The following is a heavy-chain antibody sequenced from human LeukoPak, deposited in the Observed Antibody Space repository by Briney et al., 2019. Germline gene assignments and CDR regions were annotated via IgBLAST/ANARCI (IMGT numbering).Heavy chain of an antibody. D-gene: IGHD7-27*01. CDR3: ARGVLGPYYFDL. CDR1: GGSFSGYY. V-gene: IGHV4-34*01. Sequence: SETLSLTCAVYGGSFSGYYWSWIRQPPGKGLEWIGEINHSGSTNYNPSLKSRVTISGDPSKNQVSLRLYSVTAADAAVYYCARGVLGPYYFDLWGRGTLVTVSS. J-gene: IGHJ2*01. CDR2: INHSGST.